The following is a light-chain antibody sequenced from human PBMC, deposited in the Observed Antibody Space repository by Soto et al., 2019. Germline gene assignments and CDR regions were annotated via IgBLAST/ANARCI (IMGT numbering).Light chain of an antibody. CDR2: EVS. J-gene: IGLJ3*02. CDR1: SSDVGIYNY. Sequence: QSALTQPASVSRSPGQSITISCTGTSSDVGIYNYVSWYQQHPGKAHKVIICEVSNRPSGASNRFSGSKSGNTASLTISGLRAEDEVDYYCTSFTTSSIWVFGGGTQLTVL. CDR3: TSFTTSSIWV. V-gene: IGLV2-14*01.